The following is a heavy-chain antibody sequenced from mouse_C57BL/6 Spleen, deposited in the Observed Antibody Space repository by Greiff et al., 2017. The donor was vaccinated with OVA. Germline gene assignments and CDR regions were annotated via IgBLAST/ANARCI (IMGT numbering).Heavy chain of an antibody. V-gene: IGHV1-22*01. CDR1: GFTFTDYN. J-gene: IGHJ2*01. D-gene: IGHD3-2*02. Sequence: VQLQQSGPELVKPGASVTMSCKASGFTFTDYNMHWVKQSHGKSLEWIGYINPNNGGNSYNQKFKGQATLTVNKSSSPAYMELRSLTSGDSAVYYCARKDSSGYTFYYFDYWGQGTTLTVSS. CDR2: INPNNGGN. CDR3: ARKDSSGYTFYYFDY.